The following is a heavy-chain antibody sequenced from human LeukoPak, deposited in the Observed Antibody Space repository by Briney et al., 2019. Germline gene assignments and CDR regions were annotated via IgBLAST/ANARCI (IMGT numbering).Heavy chain of an antibody. Sequence: PSETLSLTCTVSGGPINSYYWSWIRQPPGKGLEWIGYISYSGSTNYNPSLKSRVTISLDTSKKQVFLQPTSVTAADTALYYCARGNANWGQGTLVTVSS. V-gene: IGHV4-59*01. J-gene: IGHJ4*02. CDR3: ARGNAN. CDR1: GGPINSYY. CDR2: ISYSGST.